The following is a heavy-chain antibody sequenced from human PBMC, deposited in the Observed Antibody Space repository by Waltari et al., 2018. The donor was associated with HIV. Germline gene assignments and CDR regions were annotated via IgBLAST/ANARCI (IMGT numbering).Heavy chain of an antibody. Sequence: QVQLVESGGGVVQPGRSLRLSCAASGSDFSNFGVHWVRQAQGKGLEWVGVIWFDSSNKYYGDSVKGRFTISRDNSKKTVYLQMNSLRGEDTAVYYCARLTREGYNGGFDYWGQGTLVTVSS. CDR2: IWFDSSNK. V-gene: IGHV3-33*08. CDR1: GSDFSNFG. D-gene: IGHD1-1*01. CDR3: ARLTREGYNGGFDY. J-gene: IGHJ4*02.